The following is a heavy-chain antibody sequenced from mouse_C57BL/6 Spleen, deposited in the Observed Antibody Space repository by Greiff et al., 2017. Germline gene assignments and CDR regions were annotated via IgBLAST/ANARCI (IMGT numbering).Heavy chain of an antibody. J-gene: IGHJ2*01. CDR2: IYPGSGST. CDR3: ARGDYGSRGDYFDY. Sequence: VQLQQPGAELVKPGASVKMSCKASGYTFTSYWITWVKQRPGQGLEWIGDIYPGSGSTNYNEKFKSKATLTVDTSSSTAYMQLSSLTSEDSAVYYCARGDYGSRGDYFDYWGQGTTLTVSS. CDR1: GYTFTSYW. V-gene: IGHV1-55*01. D-gene: IGHD1-1*01.